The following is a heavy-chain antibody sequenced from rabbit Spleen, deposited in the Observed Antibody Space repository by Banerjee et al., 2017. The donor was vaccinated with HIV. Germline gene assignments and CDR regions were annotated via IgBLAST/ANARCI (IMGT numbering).Heavy chain of an antibody. V-gene: IGHV1S45*01. CDR2: INSGSANT. J-gene: IGHJ4*01. CDR1: GFSFSDYYY. CDR3: VRSDGGYVYKMNL. Sequence: QEQLEESGGGLVKPEGSLTLTCTASGFSFSDYYYICWVRQAPGKGLEWIGCINSGSANTYYASWAKGRFTISKTSSPTVTLQVTSLTAADTATYFCVRSDGGYVYKMNLWGPGTLVTVS. D-gene: IGHD6-1*01.